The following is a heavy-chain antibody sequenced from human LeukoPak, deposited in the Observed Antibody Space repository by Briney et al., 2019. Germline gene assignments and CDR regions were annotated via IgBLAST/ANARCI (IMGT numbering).Heavy chain of an antibody. CDR1: GFTFSSYA. Sequence: AGGSLRLSCAASGFTFSSYAMTWVRQAPGKGLEWVLGISVRGGSTYYADSVKGRFTISRDNSKNTLYLQMNSLRAEDTAVYYCAKELRSDSSAYSYFDYWGQGTLVTVSS. CDR3: AKELRSDSSAYSYFDY. CDR2: ISVRGGST. V-gene: IGHV3-23*01. D-gene: IGHD3-22*01. J-gene: IGHJ4*02.